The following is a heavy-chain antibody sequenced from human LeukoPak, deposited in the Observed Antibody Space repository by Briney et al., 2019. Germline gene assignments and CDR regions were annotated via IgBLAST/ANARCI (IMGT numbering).Heavy chain of an antibody. V-gene: IGHV3-30*03. Sequence: PGGSLRLSCAASGFTFSSYGMHWVRQAPGKGLEWVAVISYDGSNKYYADSVKGRFTISRDNSKNTLYLQMNSLRAEDTAVYYCATRIAAAGIADYWGQGTLVTVSS. CDR3: ATRIAAAGIADY. CDR1: GFTFSSYG. J-gene: IGHJ4*02. CDR2: ISYDGSNK. D-gene: IGHD6-13*01.